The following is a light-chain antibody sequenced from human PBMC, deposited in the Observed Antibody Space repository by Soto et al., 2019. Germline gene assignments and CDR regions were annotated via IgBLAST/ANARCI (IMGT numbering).Light chain of an antibody. J-gene: IGKJ1*01. CDR2: AAS. CDR3: HSYNTDPRT. CDR1: QDIHSY. Sequence: DIQMTQSPSSLSASVGDRVTITYRASQDIHSYLAWFQQKPGNVPRLLIYAASTLRSGVPSRFSGSGSGTDFTLTISTLQPEDVATYYCHSYNTDPRTFGQGTKVEL. V-gene: IGKV1-27*01.